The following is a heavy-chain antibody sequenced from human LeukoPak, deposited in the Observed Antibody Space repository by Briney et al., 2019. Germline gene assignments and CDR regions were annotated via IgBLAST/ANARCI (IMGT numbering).Heavy chain of an antibody. Sequence: PGRSLRLSCAASGFTFSSYAMHWVRQAPGRGLEWVAVISYDGSNKYYADSVKGRFTISRDNSKNTLYLQMNSLRAEDTAVYYCARDDGYCSSTSCSRDAWGQGTLVTVSS. D-gene: IGHD2-2*01. J-gene: IGHJ5*02. V-gene: IGHV3-30-3*01. CDR1: GFTFSSYA. CDR2: ISYDGSNK. CDR3: ARDDGYCSSTSCSRDA.